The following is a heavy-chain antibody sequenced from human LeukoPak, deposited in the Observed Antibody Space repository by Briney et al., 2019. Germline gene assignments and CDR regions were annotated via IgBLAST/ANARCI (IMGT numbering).Heavy chain of an antibody. CDR2: ISYDGSNK. Sequence: GGSLRLSCAASGFTFSSYAMHWVRQAPGKGLEWVAVISYDGSNKYYADSVKGRFTISRDNSKNTLYLQMNSLRAEDTAVYYCASNYDSSGYGHDYWGQGTLVTASS. CDR1: GFTFSSYA. D-gene: IGHD3-22*01. CDR3: ASNYDSSGYGHDY. V-gene: IGHV3-30-3*01. J-gene: IGHJ4*02.